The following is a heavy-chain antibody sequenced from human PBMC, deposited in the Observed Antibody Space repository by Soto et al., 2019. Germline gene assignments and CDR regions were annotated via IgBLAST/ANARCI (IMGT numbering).Heavy chain of an antibody. Sequence: GGSLRLSCAAYGFTVTNNYMNWVRQAPGKGLEWVSIIYSGGSTFYADSVKGRFTISRDSSNNTLSLQMDSLRAEDTAVYYCARGKYGAAAGSFDSWGQGALVTVSS. CDR2: IYSGGST. D-gene: IGHD6-13*01. J-gene: IGHJ4*02. V-gene: IGHV3-53*01. CDR3: ARGKYGAAAGSFDS. CDR1: GFTVTNNY.